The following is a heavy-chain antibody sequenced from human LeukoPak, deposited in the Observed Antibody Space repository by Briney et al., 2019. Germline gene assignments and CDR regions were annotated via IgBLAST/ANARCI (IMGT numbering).Heavy chain of an antibody. J-gene: IGHJ3*02. CDR3: AKGLQTAVYAFDI. D-gene: IGHD4-17*01. Sequence: GGSLRLSCAASGFTFSSYAMSWVRQAPGKGLEWVSAISVSGGSTYYADSVKGRLTISRDNSKNTLYLQMNSLRAEDTAVYYCAKGLQTAVYAFDIWGQGTMVTVSS. V-gene: IGHV3-23*01. CDR1: GFTFSSYA. CDR2: ISVSGGST.